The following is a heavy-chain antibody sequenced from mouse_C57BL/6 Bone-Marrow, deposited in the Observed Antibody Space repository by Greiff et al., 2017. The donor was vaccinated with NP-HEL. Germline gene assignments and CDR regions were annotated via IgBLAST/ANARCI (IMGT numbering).Heavy chain of an antibody. D-gene: IGHD1-1*01. CDR1: GYTFTSYW. J-gene: IGHJ1*03. V-gene: IGHV1-5*01. CDR3: TRSGDYYGSSPYWYFDV. CDR2: IYPGNSDT. Sequence: EVQRVESGTVLARPGASVKMSCKTSGYTFTSYWMHWVKQRPGQGLEWIGAIYPGNSDTSYNQKFKGKAKLTAVTSASTAYMELSSLTNEDSAVYYCTRSGDYYGSSPYWYFDVWGTGTTVTVSS.